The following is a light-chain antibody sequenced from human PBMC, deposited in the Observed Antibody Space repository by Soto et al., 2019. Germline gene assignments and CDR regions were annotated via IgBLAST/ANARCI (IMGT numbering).Light chain of an antibody. J-gene: IGKJ4*01. CDR1: QSVTSSY. CDR3: QQYGSSPFT. CDR2: VAS. Sequence: EIVLTPSPGTLSLSPGERATLSCRASQSVTSSYLAWYQQRPGQAPRLVIYVASRRATGIPDRFSGSGSGTDFTLSISRLEPEDFAAYYCQQYGSSPFTFGGGTKVEIK. V-gene: IGKV3-20*01.